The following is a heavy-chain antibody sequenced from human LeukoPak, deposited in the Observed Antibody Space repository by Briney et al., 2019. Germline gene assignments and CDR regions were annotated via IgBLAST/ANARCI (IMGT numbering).Heavy chain of an antibody. V-gene: IGHV3-21*01. J-gene: IGHJ4*02. D-gene: IGHD2-2*01. CDR3: ARDGAYCSSTSCYFDY. Sequence: GGSLRLSCAASGFTFSSYSMNWVRQAPGKGLEWVSSISSSSSYIYYADSVKGRFTISRDNAKNSLYLQMNSLRAEDTAVYYCARDGAYCSSTSCYFDYWGQGTLVTVSS. CDR2: ISSSSSYI. CDR1: GFTFSSYS.